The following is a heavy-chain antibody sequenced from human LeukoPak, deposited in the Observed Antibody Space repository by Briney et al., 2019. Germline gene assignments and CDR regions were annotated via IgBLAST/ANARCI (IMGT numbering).Heavy chain of an antibody. CDR2: IIPIFGTA. V-gene: IGHV1-69*01. CDR3: ARRYSSTLDY. Sequence: ASVKVSCKASGGTFSSYAISWVRQAPGQGLEWMGGIIPIFGTANYAQKFQGRVTITADESTSTAYMELSSLKSEDTAVYYCARRYSSTLDYWGQGTLVTVSS. CDR1: GGTFSSYA. J-gene: IGHJ4*02. D-gene: IGHD6-6*01.